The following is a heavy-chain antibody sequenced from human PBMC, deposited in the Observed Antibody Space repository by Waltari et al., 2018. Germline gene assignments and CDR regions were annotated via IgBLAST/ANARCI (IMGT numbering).Heavy chain of an antibody. Sequence: QVQVQESGPGLVGPSETLSLTCTFSGGSICSYAWKWVRQPAGQGLQYIGRFSTSGITNYNPSLGSRVTVSLDTAKNQFSLKMNFLTAADTAVYYCARVMPGMGALDYWGQGHLVTVSS. V-gene: IGHV4-4*07. J-gene: IGHJ4*02. CDR3: ARVMPGMGALDY. CDR2: FSTSGIT. D-gene: IGHD2-2*01. CDR1: GGSICSYA.